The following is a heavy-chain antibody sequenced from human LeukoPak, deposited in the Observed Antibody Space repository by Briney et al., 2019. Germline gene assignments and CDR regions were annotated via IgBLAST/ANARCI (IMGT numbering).Heavy chain of an antibody. J-gene: IGHJ3*02. CDR2: IKQDGSEK. D-gene: IGHD4-23*01. V-gene: IGHV3-7*01. Sequence: GGSLRLSCAASGFTFSSYWTSWVRQAPGKGLEWVANIKQDGSEKYYVDSVKGRFTISRDNAKNSLYLQMNSLRAEDTAVYYCARDRWGGDAFDIWGQGTMVTVSS. CDR3: ARDRWGGDAFDI. CDR1: GFTFSSYW.